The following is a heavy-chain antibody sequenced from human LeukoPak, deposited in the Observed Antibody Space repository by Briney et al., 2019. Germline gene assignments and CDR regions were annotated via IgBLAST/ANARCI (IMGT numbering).Heavy chain of an antibody. CDR3: ARHWPPISRIFDY. CDR2: IYYSGST. CDR1: GGSISSYY. D-gene: IGHD3-3*02. V-gene: IGHV4-59*08. J-gene: IGHJ4*02. Sequence: SETLSLTCTVSGGSISSYYWSWIRQPPGKGLEWIGYIYYSGSTNYNPSLKSRVTISVDTSKNQFSLKLSSVTAADTAVYYCARHWPPISRIFDYWGQGTLVTVSS.